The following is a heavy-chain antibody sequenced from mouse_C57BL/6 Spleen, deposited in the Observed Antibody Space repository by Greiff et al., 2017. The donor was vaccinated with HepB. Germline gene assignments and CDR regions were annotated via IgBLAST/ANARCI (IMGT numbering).Heavy chain of an antibody. D-gene: IGHD2-3*01. CDR1: GYTFTSYW. Sequence: QVQLQQSGAELVMPGASVKLSCKASGYTFTSYWMHWVKQRPGQGLEWIGEIDPSDSYTNYNQKFKGKSTLTVDKSSSTAYMQLSSLTSEDSAVYYCARRGWFSHFDYWGQGTTLTVSS. CDR3: ARRGWFSHFDY. V-gene: IGHV1-69*01. J-gene: IGHJ2*01. CDR2: IDPSDSYT.